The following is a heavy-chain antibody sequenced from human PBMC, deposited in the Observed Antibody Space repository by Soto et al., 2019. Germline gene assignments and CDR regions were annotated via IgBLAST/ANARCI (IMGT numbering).Heavy chain of an antibody. Sequence: GESPKISCNASGYSFTSYWFGRVRQMPGKGLGWIGIFYSGCCDSEYRPSFQGQVHLPADKSLNPAYLPRSNLKASDTAMYYCAREASGGTSLGMDVWGQGTPVTVSS. D-gene: IGHD6-19*01. CDR2: FYSGCCDS. CDR3: AREASGGTSLGMDV. V-gene: IGHV5-51*06. CDR1: GYSFTSYW. J-gene: IGHJ6*02.